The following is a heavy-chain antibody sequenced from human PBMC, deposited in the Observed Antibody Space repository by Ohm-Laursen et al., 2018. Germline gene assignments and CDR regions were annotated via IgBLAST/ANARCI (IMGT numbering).Heavy chain of an antibody. CDR2: IYYSGST. CDR1: GGSISSYY. Sequence: SDTLSLTCTVSGGSISSYYWSWIRQPPGKGLEWIGYIYYSGSTNYNPSLKSRVTISVDTSKNQFSLKLSSVTAADTAVYYCARVADRVQRTLDYWGQGTLVAVSS. V-gene: IGHV4-59*07. CDR3: ARVADRVQRTLDY. J-gene: IGHJ4*02. D-gene: IGHD6-6*01.